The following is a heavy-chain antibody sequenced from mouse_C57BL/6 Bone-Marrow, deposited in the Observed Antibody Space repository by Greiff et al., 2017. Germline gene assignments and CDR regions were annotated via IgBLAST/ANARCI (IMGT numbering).Heavy chain of an antibody. V-gene: IGHV1-75*01. D-gene: IGHD2-5*01. Sequence: QVQLQQSGPELVKPGASVKISCKASGYTFTDYYINWVKQRPGQGLEWIGWISPGSGCTYYNEKFKGKATLTVDKSSSTASMLLSSLPSEDAAVEFCARGAYYSNYGAWVAYWGQGTLVTVSA. CDR2: ISPGSGCT. J-gene: IGHJ3*01. CDR1: GYTFTDYY. CDR3: ARGAYYSNYGAWVAY.